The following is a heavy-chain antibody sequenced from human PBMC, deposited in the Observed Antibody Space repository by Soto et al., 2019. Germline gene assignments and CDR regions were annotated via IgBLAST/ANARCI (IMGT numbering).Heavy chain of an antibody. CDR3: ARDIRGYSRALDY. D-gene: IGHD5-12*01. CDR2: IYYSGTS. Sequence: PSETLSRTCNVSGDTFSSRSYYATWVGQPPGKVLDLMPAIYYSGTSNYTASLQTRATISIDTPKNQYSLKLTSVTAADAALYYCARDIRGYSRALDYWRQGTQVTVSS. CDR1: GDTFSSRSYY. J-gene: IGHJ4*02. V-gene: IGHV4-61*01.